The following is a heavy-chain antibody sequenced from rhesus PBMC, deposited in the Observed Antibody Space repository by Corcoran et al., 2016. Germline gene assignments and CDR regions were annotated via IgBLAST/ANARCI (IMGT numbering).Heavy chain of an antibody. CDR1: GGSISSSY. V-gene: IGHV4-169*02. D-gene: IGHD5-12*01. Sequence: QLQLQESGPGLVKPSETLSVTCAVSGGSISSSYWSWIRQAPGKGLDWIGDIYGNSASTNYKPSLKNRVTMSKDTYKNQFSLKLSSVTAADTAVYYCARDQGYSYTWVNYWGQGVLVTVSS. CDR2: IYGNSAST. J-gene: IGHJ4*01. CDR3: ARDQGYSYTWVNY.